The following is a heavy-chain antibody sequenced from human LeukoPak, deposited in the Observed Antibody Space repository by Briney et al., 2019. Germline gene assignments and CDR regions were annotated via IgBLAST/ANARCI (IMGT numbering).Heavy chain of an antibody. CDR1: GYSISSGYY. Sequence: SPSETLSLTCTVSGYSISSGYYWGWIRQPPGKGLEWVGSISHRGSTYYNPSLRSRITISLDRSKQKFSLKLTSVTAADTAVYFCARGAEYYAIWRGYAGYSDYWGQGISVTVSS. V-gene: IGHV4-38-2*02. J-gene: IGHJ4*02. CDR3: ARGAEYYAIWRGYAGYSDY. CDR2: ISHRGST. D-gene: IGHD3-3*01.